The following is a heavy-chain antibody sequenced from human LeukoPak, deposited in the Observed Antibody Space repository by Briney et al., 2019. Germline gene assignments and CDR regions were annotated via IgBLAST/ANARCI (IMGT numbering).Heavy chain of an antibody. CDR3: ARGRRHYDSSGPDY. J-gene: IGHJ4*02. CDR2: INHSGST. CDR1: GGSFSGYY. D-gene: IGHD3-22*01. Sequence: SETLSLTCAVYGGSFSGYYWSWIRQPPGKGLEWIGEINHSGSTNYNPSLKSRVTISVDTSRNQFSLKLSSVTAADTAVYYCARGRRHYDSSGPDYWGQGTLVTVSS. V-gene: IGHV4-34*01.